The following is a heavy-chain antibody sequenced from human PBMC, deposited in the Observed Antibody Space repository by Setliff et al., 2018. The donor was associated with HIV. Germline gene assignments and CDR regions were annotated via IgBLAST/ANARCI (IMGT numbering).Heavy chain of an antibody. J-gene: IGHJ4*02. D-gene: IGHD3-22*01. CDR3: ALGSSGYPFDH. CDR2: IYTSGRT. CDR1: GGSISSGGYY. Sequence: LSLTCTVSGGSISSGGYYWSWIRQPAGKGLEWIGRIYTSGRTDYNPSLKSRVTISVDTSKEQFSLKLSSVTAADTAMYYCALGSSGYPFDHWGQGTLVTVSS. V-gene: IGHV4-61*02.